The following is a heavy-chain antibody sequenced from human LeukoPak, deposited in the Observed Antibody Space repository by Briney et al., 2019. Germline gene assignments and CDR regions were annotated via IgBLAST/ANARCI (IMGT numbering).Heavy chain of an antibody. CDR2: ISRSDSTT. Sequence: GGSLRLSCAASGFTFSSCGMSWVRQAPGKGLEWVSGISRSDSTTYYADSVKGRFTISTDNSKETLYLQMNSLRDEDTAVYYCTKDHGWLGVDWGQGTLVTVSS. CDR3: TKDHGWLGVD. D-gene: IGHD3-16*01. J-gene: IGHJ4*02. CDR1: GFTFSSCG. V-gene: IGHV3-23*01.